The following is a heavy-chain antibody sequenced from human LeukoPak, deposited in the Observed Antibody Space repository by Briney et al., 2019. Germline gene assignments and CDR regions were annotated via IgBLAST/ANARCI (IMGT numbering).Heavy chain of an antibody. CDR1: GGTFSSYA. V-gene: IGHV1-69*06. D-gene: IGHD2-15*01. CDR3: ARALGSGPDY. CDR2: IIPIFGTV. J-gene: IGHJ4*02. Sequence: ASVKVSCKAPGGTFSSYAISWVRQAPGQGLEWMGGIIPIFGTVNYAQKFQGRVTITADKSTSTAYMELRSLRSDDTAVYYCARALGSGPDYWGQGTLVTVSS.